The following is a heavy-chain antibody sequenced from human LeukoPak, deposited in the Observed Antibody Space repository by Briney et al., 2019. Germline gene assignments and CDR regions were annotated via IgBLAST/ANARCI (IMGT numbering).Heavy chain of an antibody. V-gene: IGHV3-23*01. CDR3: AKPPQESPKEYYFDY. J-gene: IGHJ4*02. Sequence: GGSLRLSYADSGFTFSSYGMSWVRQAPGKGLEWVTAISGSGGSTYYADSVKGRFTISRDNSKNTLYLQMNSLRAEGTAVYYCAKPPQESPKEYYFDYWGQGTLVTVSS. CDR1: GFTFSSYG. CDR2: ISGSGGST. D-gene: IGHD3-10*01.